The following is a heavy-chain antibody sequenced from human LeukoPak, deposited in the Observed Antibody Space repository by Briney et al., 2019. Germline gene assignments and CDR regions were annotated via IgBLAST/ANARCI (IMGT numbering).Heavy chain of an antibody. Sequence: GGSLRLSCAASWFTFRSYGMHRVRQAPGKGVGWVGVISYDGSNKYYADSVKGRFTISRDNSKNTLYLQMNSLRAEDTAVYYCAKDTSRVRGVVDYWGQGTLVTVSS. CDR1: WFTFRSYG. D-gene: IGHD3-10*01. J-gene: IGHJ4*02. CDR2: ISYDGSNK. CDR3: AKDTSRVRGVVDY. V-gene: IGHV3-30*18.